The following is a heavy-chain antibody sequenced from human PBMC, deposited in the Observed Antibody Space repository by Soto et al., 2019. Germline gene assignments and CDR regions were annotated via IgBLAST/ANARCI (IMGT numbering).Heavy chain of an antibody. CDR1: GFNFSTYG. D-gene: IGHD1-26*01. J-gene: IGHJ4*02. CDR2: INSDGRTT. CDR3: TRGGGGRYYGGFDN. Sequence: EVQLVESGGGLVQPGGSLRLSCATSGFNFSTYGMHWVRQAPGKGVEWVSRINSDGRTTYYADSVKGRFTISRDNANNTLKLQMASLGADDTALYYGTRGGGGRYYGGFDNWGQGTLVTVSS. V-gene: IGHV3-74*02.